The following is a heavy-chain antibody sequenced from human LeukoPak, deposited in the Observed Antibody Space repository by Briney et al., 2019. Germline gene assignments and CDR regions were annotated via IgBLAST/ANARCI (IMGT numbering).Heavy chain of an antibody. J-gene: IGHJ6*02. CDR2: IRYDGSNK. V-gene: IGHV3-30*02. CDR3: ARDYRYYGSGSYSPGGMDV. CDR1: GFTFSSYG. Sequence: GGSLRLSCAASGFTFSSYGMHWVRQAPGKGLEWVVFIRYDGSNKYYADSVKGRFTISRDNSKNTLYLQMNSLRAEDTAVYYCARDYRYYGSGSYSPGGMDVWGQGTTVTVSS. D-gene: IGHD3-10*01.